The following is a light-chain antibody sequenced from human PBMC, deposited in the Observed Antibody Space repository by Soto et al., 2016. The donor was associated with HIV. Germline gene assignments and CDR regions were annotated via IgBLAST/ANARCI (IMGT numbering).Light chain of an antibody. CDR2: EAS. Sequence: DIVMTQTPLSLSVTPGQPASISCRSSQSLVHSDGMTYLYWYLQKPGQPPQLLIFEASKRFSGVPDRFTGSGSGTDFTLTISRVGPEDVGVYYCMQSIYLPLTFGGGTKVDIK. J-gene: IGKJ4*01. V-gene: IGKV2D-29*01. CDR1: QSLVHSDGMTY. CDR3: MQSIYLPLT.